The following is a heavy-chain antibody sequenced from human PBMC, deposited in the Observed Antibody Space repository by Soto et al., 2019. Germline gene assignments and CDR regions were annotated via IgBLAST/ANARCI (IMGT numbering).Heavy chain of an antibody. CDR2: IIPMFGTA. D-gene: IGHD1-26*01. J-gene: IGHJ4*02. CDR3: ARSVGVTTLSYLDY. Sequence: SVKVSCKASGGTFSSYGISWVRQAPGQGLEWLGGIIPMFGTATSTQNFQGRLTITADESTSTAHMELSSLTSEDTAVYFCARSVGVTTLSYLDYWGQGTLVTVSS. CDR1: GGTFSSYG. V-gene: IGHV1-69*13.